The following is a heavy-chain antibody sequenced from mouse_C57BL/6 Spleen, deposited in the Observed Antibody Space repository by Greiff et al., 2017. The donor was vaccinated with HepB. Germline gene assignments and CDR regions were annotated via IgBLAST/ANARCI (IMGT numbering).Heavy chain of an antibody. D-gene: IGHD2-5*01. CDR1: GYTFTGYW. V-gene: IGHV1-9*01. CDR3: ARSPYYSNYFPWYFDV. Sequence: QVQLQQSGAELMKPGASVKLSCKATGYTFTGYWIEWVKQRPGHGLEWIGEILPGSGSTNYNEKFKGKATFTADTSSNTTYMQLSSLTTDDSAIYYCARSPYYSNYFPWYFDVWGTGTTVTVSS. CDR2: ILPGSGST. J-gene: IGHJ1*03.